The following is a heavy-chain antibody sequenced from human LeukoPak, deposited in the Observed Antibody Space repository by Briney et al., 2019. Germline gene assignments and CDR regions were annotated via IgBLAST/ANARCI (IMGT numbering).Heavy chain of an antibody. V-gene: IGHV1-18*01. CDR1: GYTFTSYG. Sequence: ASVKVSCKASGYTFTSYGISWVRQAPGQGLEWMGWISAYNGNTNYAQKLQGRVTMITDTSTSTAYMELRSLRSDDTAVYYCARDEENEGTQQLVRFLTGIDAFDIWGQGTMVTVSS. D-gene: IGHD6-13*01. J-gene: IGHJ3*02. CDR3: ARDEENEGTQQLVRFLTGIDAFDI. CDR2: ISAYNGNT.